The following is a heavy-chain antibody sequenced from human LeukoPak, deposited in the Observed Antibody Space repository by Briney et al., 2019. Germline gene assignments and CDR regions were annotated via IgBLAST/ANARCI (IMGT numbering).Heavy chain of an antibody. Sequence: PGGSLRLSCAASGFTFSSYSMNWVRQAPGKGLEWVSYISSSSTIYYADSVKGRFTISRDNAKNSLYLQMNSLRDEDTAVYYCASGDYVWGSYRRIDYWGQGTLVTVSS. D-gene: IGHD3-16*02. CDR1: GFTFSSYS. CDR2: ISSSSTI. CDR3: ASGDYVWGSYRRIDY. J-gene: IGHJ4*02. V-gene: IGHV3-48*02.